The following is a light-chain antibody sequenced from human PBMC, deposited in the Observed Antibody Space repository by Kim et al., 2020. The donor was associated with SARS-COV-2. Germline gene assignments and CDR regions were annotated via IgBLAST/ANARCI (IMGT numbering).Light chain of an antibody. CDR3: QAWDSSTAVV. V-gene: IGLV3-1*01. CDR2: QDS. Sequence: SYELTQPPSVSVSPGQTASITCSGDKLGDKYACWYQQKPGQSSVLVIYQDSKRPSGIPERFSGSNSGNTATLTISGTQAMDEADYYCQAWDSSTAVVFGGGTKLTVL. CDR1: KLGDKY. J-gene: IGLJ2*01.